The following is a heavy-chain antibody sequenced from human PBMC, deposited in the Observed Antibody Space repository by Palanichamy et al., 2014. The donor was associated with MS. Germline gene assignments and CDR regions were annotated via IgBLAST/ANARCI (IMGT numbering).Heavy chain of an antibody. V-gene: IGHV4-39*01. Sequence: QLQLQESGPRTGGGLRRPCPSPALSLVAPSALEVTTGAGSASPQEGAGVDWKYVLYGGSHYNPSLRSRVTISVDTSKNQFSLKLSSVTAADTAVYYCARIDFSCNGGSCYSYFYFGVDVWGQGTTVSVSS. CDR3: ARIDFSCNGGSCYSYFYFGVDV. J-gene: IGHJ6*02. CDR1: VAPSALEVTT. D-gene: IGHD2-15*01. CDR2: VLYGGS.